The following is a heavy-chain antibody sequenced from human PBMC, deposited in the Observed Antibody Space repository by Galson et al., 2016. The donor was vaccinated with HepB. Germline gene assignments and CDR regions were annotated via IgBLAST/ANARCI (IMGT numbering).Heavy chain of an antibody. D-gene: IGHD3-10*01. CDR2: IAYDGTND. CDR1: GFLFSDYG. V-gene: IGHV3-30*18. J-gene: IGHJ4*02. Sequence: SLRLSCAASGFLFSDYGMHWVRQAPGTGLEWLAVIAYDGTNDHYADSVRGRFTISRDNSQNTLYLQMTSLRREDTAVYYCAKPRYYYGSGNYGMDGWGQGTLVTVSS. CDR3: AKPRYYYGSGNYGMDG.